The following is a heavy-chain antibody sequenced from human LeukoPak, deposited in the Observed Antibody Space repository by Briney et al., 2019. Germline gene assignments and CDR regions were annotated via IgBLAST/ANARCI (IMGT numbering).Heavy chain of an antibody. CDR3: ARDGSGYDYPHYDY. Sequence: PGGSLRLSCAASGFTFSSYEMNWVRQAPGKGLEWVSYISSSGSTIYYADPVKGRFTISRDNAKNSLYLQMNSLRAEDTALYYCARDGSGYDYPHYDYWGQGTLVTVSS. CDR1: GFTFSSYE. D-gene: IGHD5-12*01. CDR2: ISSSGSTI. J-gene: IGHJ4*02. V-gene: IGHV3-48*03.